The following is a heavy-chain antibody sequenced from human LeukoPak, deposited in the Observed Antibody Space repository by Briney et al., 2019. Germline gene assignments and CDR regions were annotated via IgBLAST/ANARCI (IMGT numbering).Heavy chain of an antibody. D-gene: IGHD2/OR15-2a*01. CDR3: AREGKNNNDFDY. V-gene: IGHV4-61*08. Sequence: PSETLSLTCAVSGGSISGGYSWSWIRQPPGKGLEWIGYIYYSGSTNYNPSLKSRVTISVDTSKNQFSLKLSSVTAADTAVYYCAREGKNNNDFDYWGQGTLVTVSS. CDR1: GGSISGGYS. J-gene: IGHJ4*02. CDR2: IYYSGST.